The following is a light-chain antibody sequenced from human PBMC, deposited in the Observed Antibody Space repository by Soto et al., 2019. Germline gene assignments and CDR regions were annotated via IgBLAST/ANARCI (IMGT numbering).Light chain of an antibody. V-gene: IGKV1-5*03. CDR1: QSLSGL. CDR3: QQQRSYPVT. J-gene: IGKJ1*01. Sequence: IQMTQSPSTLSASVGDRVTITCRASQSLSGLLAWYQQRPGKAPKFLIYKTSFLDPGAPSRFSGSGALTEDSPTISSRQPEDFATDYCQQQRSYPVTFGQGTKVEIK. CDR2: KTS.